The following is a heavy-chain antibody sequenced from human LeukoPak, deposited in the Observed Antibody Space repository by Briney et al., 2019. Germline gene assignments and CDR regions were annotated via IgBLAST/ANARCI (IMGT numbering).Heavy chain of an antibody. CDR2: INTNTEKS. J-gene: IGHJ4*02. D-gene: IGHD6-25*01. Sequence: ASVKVSCKASGYSITNYAILWVRQAPGQGLEWMGWINTNTEKSTYAPGFTGRYVFSLDSSVNTAYLQISSLKAEDTALYYCTTGGGYRFAYWGQGTLVTVSS. CDR1: GYSITNYA. CDR3: TTGGGYRFAY. V-gene: IGHV7-4-1*02.